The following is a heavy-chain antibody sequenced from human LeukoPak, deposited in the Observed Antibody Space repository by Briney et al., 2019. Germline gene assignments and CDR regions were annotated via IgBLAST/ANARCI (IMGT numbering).Heavy chain of an antibody. D-gene: IGHD3-16*01. CDR1: GYTFTGYY. CDR2: INPNSGGT. J-gene: IGHJ4*02. CDR3: ATVSMTRGSGYIDY. V-gene: IGHV1-2*02. Sequence: ASVKVSCKASGYTFTGYYMHWVRQAPGQGLEWMGWINPNSGGTNYAQKFQGRVTMTRDTSISTAYMELSRLRSDDTAMYYCATVSMTRGSGYIDYWGQGTLVTVSP.